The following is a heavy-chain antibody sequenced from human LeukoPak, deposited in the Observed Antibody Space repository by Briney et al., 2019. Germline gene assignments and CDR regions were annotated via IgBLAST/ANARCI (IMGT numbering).Heavy chain of an antibody. D-gene: IGHD6-19*01. CDR2: IWYDGSNK. V-gene: IGHV3-33*01. J-gene: IGHJ5*02. CDR1: GFTFSSYG. Sequence: PGGSLRLSCAASGFTFSSYGMHWVRQAPGKGLEWVAVIWYDGSNKYYADSVKGRFTISRDNSKNTLYLQMNSLRAEDTAVYYCARGRTGYSSGWYWFDPRGQGTLVTVSS. CDR3: ARGRTGYSSGWYWFDP.